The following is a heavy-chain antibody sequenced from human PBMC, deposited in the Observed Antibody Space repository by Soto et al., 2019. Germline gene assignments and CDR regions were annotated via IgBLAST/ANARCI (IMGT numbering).Heavy chain of an antibody. J-gene: IGHJ4*02. CDR1: GFTFINYY. V-gene: IGHV1-46*01. Sequence: ASVKVSCKASGFTFINYYMHWVRQAPGQGLEWMGVINPSGDSTNYAQKFQGRVTMTRDTSTSTVYMDLSSLRSEDTAVYYCARAYGGNCFDYWGQGTLVTVSS. CDR3: ARAYGGNCFDY. D-gene: IGHD2-15*01. CDR2: INPSGDST.